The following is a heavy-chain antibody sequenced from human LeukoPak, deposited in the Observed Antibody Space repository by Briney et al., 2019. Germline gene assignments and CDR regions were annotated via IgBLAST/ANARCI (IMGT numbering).Heavy chain of an antibody. D-gene: IGHD2-15*01. Sequence: PGGSLRLSCAASGFTFSSYGMHWVRQAPGKGLEWVAVIWYDGSNKYYADSVKGRFTISRDNSKNTLYLQVNSLRAEDTAVYYCARGGYCSGGSCYSVSYQFDCWGQGTLVTVSS. CDR3: ARGGYCSGGSCYSVSYQFDC. CDR1: GFTFSSYG. J-gene: IGHJ4*02. CDR2: IWYDGSNK. V-gene: IGHV3-33*01.